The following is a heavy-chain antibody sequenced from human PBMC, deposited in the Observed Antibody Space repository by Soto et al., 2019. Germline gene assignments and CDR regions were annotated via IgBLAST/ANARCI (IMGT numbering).Heavy chain of an antibody. CDR2: MNPNSGNT. CDR1: GYTFTSYD. J-gene: IGHJ6*02. CDR3: ARGVRITIFGVVIRPYCYYGMDV. V-gene: IGHV1-8*01. Sequence: QVQLVQSGAEVKKPGASVKVSCKASGYTFTSYDINWVRQATGQGLEWMGWMNPNSGNTGYAQKFQGRVTMTRNTSISTAYKELSSLGSEDTAVYYCARGVRITIFGVVIRPYCYYGMDVWGQGTTVTVSS. D-gene: IGHD3-3*01.